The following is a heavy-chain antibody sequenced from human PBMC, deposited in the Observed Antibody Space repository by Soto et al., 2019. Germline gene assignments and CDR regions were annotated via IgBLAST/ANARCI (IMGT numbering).Heavy chain of an antibody. CDR3: TTARGTYGAEYFQH. V-gene: IGHV3-15*01. CDR1: GFTFSNAW. J-gene: IGHJ1*01. Sequence: GGSLRLSCAASGFTFSNAWMSWVRQAPGKGLEWVGRIKSKTDGGTTDYAAPVKGRFTISRDDSKNTLYLQMNSLKTEDTAVYYCTTARGTYGAEYFQHWGQGTLVTVSS. D-gene: IGHD4-17*01. CDR2: IKSKTDGGTT.